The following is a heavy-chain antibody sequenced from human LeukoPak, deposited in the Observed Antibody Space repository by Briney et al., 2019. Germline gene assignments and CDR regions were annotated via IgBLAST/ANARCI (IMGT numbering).Heavy chain of an antibody. J-gene: IGHJ4*02. CDR2: ISWNGGSM. D-gene: IGHD3-10*01. CDR3: ARESGGVCVWGV. Sequence: SLRLSCTASGFTFDNYAMHWVRQAPGKGLEWVSGISWNGGSMDYADSVKGRFTISRDNAKNSLYLQMNSLRTEDTALYYCARESGGVCVWGVWVQGTLVTVSS. CDR1: GFTFDNYA. V-gene: IGHV3-9*01.